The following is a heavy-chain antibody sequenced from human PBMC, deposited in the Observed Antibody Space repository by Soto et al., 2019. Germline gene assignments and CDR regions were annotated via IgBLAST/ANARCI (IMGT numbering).Heavy chain of an antibody. J-gene: IGHJ4*02. CDR1: GFTFSTYA. CDR2: ISGSGGDT. V-gene: IGHV3-23*01. CDR3: AKDWVIGTIIYDFHH. Sequence: EVQLLESGGGLVQPGGSLRLSCAASGFTFSTYAMIWVRQAPGKGLEWVSGISGSGGDTYYADSVMGRFTVSRDNSKNTLYLQMNSLRVEDTAVYYCAKDWVIGTIIYDFHHWCQGALVTVSS. D-gene: IGHD3-10*01.